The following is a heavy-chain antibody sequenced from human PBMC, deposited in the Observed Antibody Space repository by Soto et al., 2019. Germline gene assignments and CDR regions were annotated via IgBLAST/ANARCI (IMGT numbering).Heavy chain of an antibody. V-gene: IGHV3-9*01. J-gene: IGHJ4*02. CDR3: AKDISLRGWVYLVVEY. CDR1: GFTFDVYA. Sequence: EVQLVESGGGWVQPGRSLRLSCAASGFTFDVYAMHWVRQAPGKGLEWVSGINYNSGSVGYADSVKGRFTISRDNAKNSLHLKMNSLSAEDTAVYYCAKDISLRGWVYLVVEYWGQGTLVTVSP. D-gene: IGHD6-13*01. CDR2: INYNSGSV.